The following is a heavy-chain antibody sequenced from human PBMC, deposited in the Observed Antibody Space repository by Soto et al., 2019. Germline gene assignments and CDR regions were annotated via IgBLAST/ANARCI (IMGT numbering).Heavy chain of an antibody. Sequence: EVQLLESGGGLVQPGESLRLSCAVSGFTFNNYAMSWVRQAPGKGLVWVSIISGTGDATYYADSVKGRLTISRDNSKNTLYLQMNSPRAEDTAIYYCVTWGYSKNLDNWGQGNLVTVSS. CDR3: VTWGYSKNLDN. V-gene: IGHV3-23*01. D-gene: IGHD2-21*01. J-gene: IGHJ4*02. CDR2: ISGTGDAT. CDR1: GFTFNNYA.